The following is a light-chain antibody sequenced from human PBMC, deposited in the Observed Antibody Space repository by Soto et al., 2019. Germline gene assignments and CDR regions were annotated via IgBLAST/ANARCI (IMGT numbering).Light chain of an antibody. V-gene: IGKV3-20*01. CDR2: GES. CDR1: QSGSSSY. Sequence: EMVLTQSPGTLSLSRGERATLSCRASQSGSSSYLAWYQQKPGQTPRLLFYGESSRATGIPDRFSGSGSGTDFTLTIMRLEPEDFAVYSCQQYGSSPFTLGARTKVDIK. J-gene: IGKJ3*01. CDR3: QQYGSSPFT.